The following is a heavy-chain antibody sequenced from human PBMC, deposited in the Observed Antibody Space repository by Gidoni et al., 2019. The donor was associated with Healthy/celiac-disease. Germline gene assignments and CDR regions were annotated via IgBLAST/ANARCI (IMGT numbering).Heavy chain of an antibody. CDR3: AREVSVASSFDY. V-gene: IGHV3-48*03. CDR2: ISSSGSTI. Sequence: EVQLVESGGGLVQPGGSLRLSCAASGFTFSSYEMNWVRQAPGKGLEWVSYISSSGSTIYYADSVKGRFTISRDNAKNSLYLQMNSLRAEDTAVYYCAREVSVASSFDYWGQGTLVTVSS. J-gene: IGHJ4*02. D-gene: IGHD6-19*01. CDR1: GFTFSSYE.